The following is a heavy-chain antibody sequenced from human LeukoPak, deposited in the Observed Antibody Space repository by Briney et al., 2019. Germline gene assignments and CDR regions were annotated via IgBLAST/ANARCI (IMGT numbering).Heavy chain of an antibody. V-gene: IGHV1-69*05. D-gene: IGHD5-18*01. Sequence: ASVKVSCKASGGTFSSYAISWVRQAPGQGLEWMGRIIPIFGTANYAQKFQGRVTITTDESTSTAYMELSSLRSEDTAVYYCARGHEDTAMVREWGQGTLVTVSS. J-gene: IGHJ4*02. CDR2: IIPIFGTA. CDR1: GGTFSSYA. CDR3: ARGHEDTAMVRE.